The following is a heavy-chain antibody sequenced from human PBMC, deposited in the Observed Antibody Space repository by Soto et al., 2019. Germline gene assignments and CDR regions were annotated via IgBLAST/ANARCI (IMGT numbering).Heavy chain of an antibody. V-gene: IGHV4-39*01. D-gene: IGHD6-13*01. CDR3: ASIAAPGTTHFDY. J-gene: IGHJ4*02. Sequence: LQLQESGPGLLRPSETLSLTCTVSGGSIGSSSYYWGWIRQPPGKGLEWIGNIYYSGNTFYNPSLKSRVTISVDTSKNQLYLHLSSVTAADTAIFYCASIAAPGTTHFDYWGQGTLVTVSS. CDR2: IYYSGNT. CDR1: GGSIGSSSYY.